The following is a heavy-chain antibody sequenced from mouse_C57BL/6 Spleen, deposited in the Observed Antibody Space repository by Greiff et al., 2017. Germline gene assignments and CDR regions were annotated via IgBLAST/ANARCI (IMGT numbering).Heavy chain of an antibody. CDR1: GYTFTSYW. D-gene: IGHD1-1*01. Sequence: QVQLQQPGAELVMPGASVKLSCKASGYTFTSYWMHWVKQRPGQGLEWIGEIDPSDSYTNYNQKFKGKSTLTVDKSSSTAYMQLSSLTSEDSAVYYCARGHYGSSYGYVDVWGTGTTVTVSS. J-gene: IGHJ1*03. V-gene: IGHV1-69*01. CDR2: IDPSDSYT. CDR3: ARGHYGSSYGYVDV.